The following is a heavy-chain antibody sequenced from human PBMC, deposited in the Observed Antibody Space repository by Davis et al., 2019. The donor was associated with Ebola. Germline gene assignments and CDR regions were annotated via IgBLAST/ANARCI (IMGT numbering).Heavy chain of an antibody. V-gene: IGHV1-46*01. CDR3: ASIVGSTWNSFDY. CDR1: GYTFTSYY. CDR2: INPSGGST. D-gene: IGHD6-13*01. Sequence: AASEKVSCKASGYTFTSYYMHWVRQAPGQGLEWMGIINPSGGSTSYAQKFQGRVTMTMDTSISTAYMELNSLTSEDTAVYYCASIVGSTWNSFDYWGQGTPLTVSS. J-gene: IGHJ4*02.